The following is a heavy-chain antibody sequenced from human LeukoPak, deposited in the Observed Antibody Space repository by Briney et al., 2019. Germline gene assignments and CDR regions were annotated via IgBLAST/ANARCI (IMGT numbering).Heavy chain of an antibody. D-gene: IGHD2-2*02. CDR3: AKDWGVVPAAIRPTRGVDP. Sequence: GGSLRLSCSASGFTFSSYAMSWVRQAPGRGLEWVSAISGSGGSTYYADSVKGRFTISRDNSKNTLYLQMNSLRAEDTAVYYCAKDWGVVPAAIRPTRGVDPWGQGTLVTVSS. V-gene: IGHV3-23*01. CDR1: GFTFSSYA. J-gene: IGHJ5*02. CDR2: ISGSGGST.